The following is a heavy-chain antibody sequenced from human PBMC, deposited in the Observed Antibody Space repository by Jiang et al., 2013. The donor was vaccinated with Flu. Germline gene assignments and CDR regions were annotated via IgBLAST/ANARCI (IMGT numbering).Heavy chain of an antibody. CDR3: ARGIVVEHYYYYGMDV. J-gene: IGHJ6*02. D-gene: IGHD3-22*01. CDR1: GDSVSSNSAA. Sequence: SQTLSLTCAISGDSVSSNSAAWNWIRQSPSRGLEWLGRTYYRSKWYNDYAVSVKSRITINPDTSKNQFSLQLNSVTPEDTAVYYCARGIVVEHYYYYGMDVWGQGTTVTVSS. CDR2: TYYRSKWYN. V-gene: IGHV6-1*01.